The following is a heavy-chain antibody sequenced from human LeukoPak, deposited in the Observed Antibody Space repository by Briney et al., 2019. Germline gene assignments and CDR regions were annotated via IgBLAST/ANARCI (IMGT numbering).Heavy chain of an antibody. J-gene: IGHJ4*02. V-gene: IGHV4-59*01. CDR3: ARTTPSYSSGWYGGYHFDY. CDR1: GGSISSYY. Sequence: PSETLSLTCTVSGGSISSYYWSWIRQPPGKGLEWIGYIYYSGSSNYNPSLKSRVTISVDTSKNQFSLKLSSVTAADTAVYYCARTTPSYSSGWYGGYHFDYWGQGTLVTVSS. D-gene: IGHD6-19*01. CDR2: IYYSGSS.